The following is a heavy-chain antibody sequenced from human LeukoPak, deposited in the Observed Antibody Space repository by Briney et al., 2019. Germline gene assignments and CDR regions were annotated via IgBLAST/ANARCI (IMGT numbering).Heavy chain of an antibody. CDR1: GYTFTSYD. CDR3: ARGDSSSWALDY. D-gene: IGHD6-13*01. V-gene: IGHV1-8*01. J-gene: IGHJ4*02. CDR2: MNPNSGNT. Sequence: ASVKVSCKASGYTFTSYDINWVRQATGQGLEWMGWMNPNSGNTGYAQKFQGRVTMTRNTSISTAYMELSSLRSEDTAVYYCARGDSSSWALDYWGQGTLATVSS.